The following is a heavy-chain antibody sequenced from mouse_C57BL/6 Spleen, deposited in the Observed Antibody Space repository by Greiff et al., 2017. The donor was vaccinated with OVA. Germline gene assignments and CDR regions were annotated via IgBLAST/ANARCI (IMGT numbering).Heavy chain of an antibody. D-gene: IGHD2-4*01. J-gene: IGHJ3*01. CDR1: GYTFTDYY. CDR3: ARGGYMGLRREFAY. CDR2: IYPGSGNT. Sequence: QVQLKQSGAELVRPGASVKLSCKASGYTFTDYYINWVKQRPGQGLEWIARIYPGSGNTYYNEKFKGKATLTAEKSSSTAYMQLSSLTSEDSAVYFCARGGYMGLRREFAYWGQGTLVTVSA. V-gene: IGHV1-76*01.